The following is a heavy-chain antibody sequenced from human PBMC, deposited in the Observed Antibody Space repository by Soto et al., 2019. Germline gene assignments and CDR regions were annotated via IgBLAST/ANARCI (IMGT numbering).Heavy chain of an antibody. CDR3: ARAPTITMVRASGMDV. J-gene: IGHJ6*02. Sequence: QVQLVQSGAEVKKPGSSVKVSCKASGGTFSSYAISWVRQAPGQGLEWMGGIIPIFGTTNYAQKFQGRVTITADKSTSTAYMELSSLRSEDTAVYYCARAPTITMVRASGMDVWGQGTTVTVSS. CDR2: IIPIFGTT. D-gene: IGHD3-10*01. V-gene: IGHV1-69*06. CDR1: GGTFSSYA.